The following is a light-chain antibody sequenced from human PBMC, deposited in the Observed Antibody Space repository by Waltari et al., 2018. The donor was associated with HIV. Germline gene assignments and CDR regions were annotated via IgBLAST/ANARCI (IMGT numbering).Light chain of an antibody. Sequence: QSFLTQPPSASGTPGQTVTIPCSGTSSNIETDNVYWYQQLPGMTPKLLIYKNFLRPSGVPDRFAASKSGTSASLTISGLRSADEADYYCVGWDSSLSAYVFGAGTKVAVL. V-gene: IGLV1-47*01. CDR3: VGWDSSLSAYV. CDR1: SSNIETDN. CDR2: KNF. J-gene: IGLJ1*01.